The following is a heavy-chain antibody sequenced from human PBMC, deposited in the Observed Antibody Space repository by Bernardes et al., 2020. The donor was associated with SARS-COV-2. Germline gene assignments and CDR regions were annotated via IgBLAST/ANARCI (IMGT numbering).Heavy chain of an antibody. CDR2: INPSVGST. V-gene: IGHV1-46*01. CDR3: AGESSGGYSYGSYYYGMDV. J-gene: IGHJ6*04. CDR1: GYTFTSYY. D-gene: IGHD5-18*01. Sequence: ASVKVSCKASGYTFTSYYMHWVRQAPGQGLEWMGIINPSVGSTSYAQKFQGRVTMTRDTSTSTVYMELSSLRSEDTAVYYCAGESSGGYSYGSYYYGMDVWGKGTTVTVSS.